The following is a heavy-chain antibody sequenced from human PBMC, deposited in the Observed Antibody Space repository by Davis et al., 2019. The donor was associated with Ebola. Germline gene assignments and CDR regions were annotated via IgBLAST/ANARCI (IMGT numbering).Heavy chain of an antibody. CDR3: ARVAARPDRKGAIDY. D-gene: IGHD6-6*01. J-gene: IGHJ4*02. V-gene: IGHV1-2*04. CDR1: GYTFTGYY. Sequence: ASVKVSCKASGYTFTGYYMHWVRQAPGQGLEWMGWINPNSGGTNYAQKFQGWVTMTRDTSISTAYMELSRLRSDDTAVYYCARVAARPDRKGAIDYWGQGTLVTVSS. CDR2: INPNSGGT.